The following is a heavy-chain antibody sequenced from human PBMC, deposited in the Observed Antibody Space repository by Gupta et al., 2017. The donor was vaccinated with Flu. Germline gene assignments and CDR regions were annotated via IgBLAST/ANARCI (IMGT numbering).Heavy chain of an antibody. CDR3: AREKFCSTVSCYRWFDP. D-gene: IGHD2-2*02. CDR1: GYTFPAYY. J-gene: IGHJ5*02. V-gene: IGHV1-2*06. Sequence: QVQLVQSGAEVKKPGASVKVSCKASGYTFPAYYIHWVRQAPGQGLEWMGRINPHSGSTSYEQKFQGRVTVTMDTSISTAYMDLSRLRSDDTAVYYCAREKFCSTVSCYRWFDPWGQGTLVTVSS. CDR2: INPHSGST.